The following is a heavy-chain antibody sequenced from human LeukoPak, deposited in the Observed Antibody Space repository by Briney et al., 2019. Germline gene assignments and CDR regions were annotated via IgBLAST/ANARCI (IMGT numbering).Heavy chain of an antibody. Sequence: PGGSLRLSCAASGFTFSSYSMNWVRQAPGKGLEWVSSISSSSSYIYYADSVKGRFTISRDNAKNSLYLQMNSLRAEDTAVYYCARRYCSSTSCYGAFDNWGQGTMVTVSS. V-gene: IGHV3-21*01. D-gene: IGHD2-2*01. CDR1: GFTFSSYS. CDR3: ARRYCSSTSCYGAFDN. J-gene: IGHJ3*02. CDR2: ISSSSSYI.